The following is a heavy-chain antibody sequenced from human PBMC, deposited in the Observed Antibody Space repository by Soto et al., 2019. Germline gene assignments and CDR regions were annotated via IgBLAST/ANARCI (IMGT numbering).Heavy chain of an antibody. V-gene: IGHV3-30-3*01. J-gene: IGHJ4*02. CDR1: GFTFSSYA. CDR3: ARDEDGRIQYY. Sequence: QVQLVESGGGVVQPGRSLRLSCAASGFTFSSYAMHWVRQAPGKGLEWVAVISYDGSNKYYADSVKGRFTISRDNSKNTLYLQMNSLRAEDTAVYYCARDEDGRIQYYWGQGTLVTVSS. D-gene: IGHD5-18*01. CDR2: ISYDGSNK.